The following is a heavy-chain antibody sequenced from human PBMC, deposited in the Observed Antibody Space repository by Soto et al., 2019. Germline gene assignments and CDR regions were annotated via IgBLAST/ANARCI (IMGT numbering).Heavy chain of an antibody. J-gene: IGHJ4*02. CDR1: GFTVDDYA. CDR2: ISWNSETI. CDR3: AKDMKWGAMTTIHYFDS. V-gene: IGHV3-9*01. Sequence: EVQLVESGGGLVQPGRSLRLSCAASGFTVDDYAMHWVRQAPGKGLEWVSGISWNSETIDYADSVKGRFTISRDNAKSSIFLQMNSLRPDDTALYYCAKDMKWGAMTTIHYFDSWGQGTLVTVSS. D-gene: IGHD4-17*01.